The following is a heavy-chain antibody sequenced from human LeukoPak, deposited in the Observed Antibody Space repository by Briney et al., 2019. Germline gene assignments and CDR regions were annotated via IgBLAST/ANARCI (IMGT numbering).Heavy chain of an antibody. V-gene: IGHV3-49*03. Sequence: GGSLRLSCTASGFTFGDYAMSWFRQAPGKGLEWVGFIRSKAYGGTTEYAASVKGRFTISRDDSKSIAYLQMNSLKTEDTAVYYCTSPGYYYGSGLPGMDVWGQGTTVTVSS. CDR1: GFTFGDYA. CDR3: TSPGYYYGSGLPGMDV. CDR2: IRSKAYGGTT. D-gene: IGHD3-10*01. J-gene: IGHJ6*02.